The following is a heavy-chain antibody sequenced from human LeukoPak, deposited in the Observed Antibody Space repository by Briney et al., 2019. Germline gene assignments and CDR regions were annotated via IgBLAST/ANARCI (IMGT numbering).Heavy chain of an antibody. CDR3: ARVTGGIAAAGNYFDY. CDR1: GFAFSSYA. V-gene: IGHV3-30-3*01. J-gene: IGHJ4*02. D-gene: IGHD6-13*01. Sequence: PGGSLRLSCAASGFAFSSYAMHWVRQGPGKGLEWVALVSYDGGSKYYADSVKGRITISRDNSKNTLHLQMSSLRTEDTAVYYCARVTGGIAAAGNYFDYWGQGTLVTVSS. CDR2: VSYDGGSK.